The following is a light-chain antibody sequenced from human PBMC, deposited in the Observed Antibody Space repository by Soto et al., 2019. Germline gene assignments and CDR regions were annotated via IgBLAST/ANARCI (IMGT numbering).Light chain of an antibody. V-gene: IGKV1-5*03. CDR2: KAS. CDR1: QRISTW. J-gene: IGKJ1*01. Sequence: DIQITQSPSTLPASVGDRVTITCRASQRISTWLAWYQQKPGKAPKILIYKASTLKSGVPSRFSGSGSGTEFTLTISSLQPDDFATYYCQHYNSYSEAFGQGTKVDIK. CDR3: QHYNSYSEA.